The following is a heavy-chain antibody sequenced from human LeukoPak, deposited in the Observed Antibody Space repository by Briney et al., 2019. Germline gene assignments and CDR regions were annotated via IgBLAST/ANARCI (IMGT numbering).Heavy chain of an antibody. V-gene: IGHV1-2*02. Sequence: GASVKVSCKASGNTFTGYYMHWVRHAPVQLLEVMRFINPNNGGKNYAQKFQGRVTMTRDTSISTAYMELSRLRSDDTAVYYCARDPQWLVHYFDYWGQGTLVTVSS. D-gene: IGHD6-19*01. CDR2: INPNNGGK. CDR1: GNTFTGYY. CDR3: ARDPQWLVHYFDY. J-gene: IGHJ4*02.